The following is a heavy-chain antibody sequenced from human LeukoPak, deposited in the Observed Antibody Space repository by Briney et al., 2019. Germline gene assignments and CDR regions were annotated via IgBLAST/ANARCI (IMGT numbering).Heavy chain of an antibody. CDR3: ARVVARASWLDP. D-gene: IGHD2-21*01. CDR2: IYYSGSA. J-gene: IGHJ5*02. CDR1: GGSISTYY. V-gene: IGHV4-59*01. Sequence: PSETLSLTCTVSGGSISTYYWSWIRQPPGKGLVWIGYIYYSGSANYNPSLKSRVTISVDTSKNQFSLKLSSVTAADTAVYHCARVVARASWLDPWGQGALVTVSS.